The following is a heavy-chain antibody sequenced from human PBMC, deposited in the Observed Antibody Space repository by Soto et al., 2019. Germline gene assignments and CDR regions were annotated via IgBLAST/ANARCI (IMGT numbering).Heavy chain of an antibody. CDR1: GYTFTSYD. CDR2: MNPNSGNT. CDR3: ARVRPLYGSWSYYYYYGMDV. V-gene: IGHV1-8*01. D-gene: IGHD3-10*01. Sequence: ASVKVSCKASGYTFTSYDINWVRQATGQGLEWMGWMNPNSGNTGYAQKFQGRVTMTRNTSISTAYMELSSLRSEDTAVYYCARVRPLYGSWSYYYYYGMDVWGQGTTVTVYS. J-gene: IGHJ6*02.